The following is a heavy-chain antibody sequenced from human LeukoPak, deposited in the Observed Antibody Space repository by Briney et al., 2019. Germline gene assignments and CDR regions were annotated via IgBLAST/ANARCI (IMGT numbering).Heavy chain of an antibody. CDR3: ARHSFPDILTEIGVVWFDP. D-gene: IGHD3-9*01. V-gene: IGHV4-59*08. CDR2: IYYSGST. Sequence: SETLSLTCTVSGGSISSYYWSWIRQPPGKGLEWNGYIYYSGSTNYNPSLKSRVTISVDTSKNQFSLKLSSVTAADTAVYYCARHSFPDILTEIGVVWFDPWGQGTLVTVSS. CDR1: GGSISSYY. J-gene: IGHJ5*02.